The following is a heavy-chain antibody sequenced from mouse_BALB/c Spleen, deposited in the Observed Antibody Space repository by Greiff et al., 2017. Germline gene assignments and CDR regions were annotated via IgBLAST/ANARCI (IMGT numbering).Heavy chain of an antibody. J-gene: IGHJ1*01. CDR1: GFTFSSYT. D-gene: IGHD1-1*01. CDR2: ISNGGGST. V-gene: IGHV5-12-2*01. Sequence: EVKLQESGGGLVQPGGSLKLSCAASGFTFSSYTMSWVRQTPEKRLEWVAYISNGGGSTYYPDTVKGRFTISRDNAKNTLYLQMSSLKSEDTAMYYCARHYYGSSLGYFDVWGAGTTVTVSS. CDR3: ARHYYGSSLGYFDV.